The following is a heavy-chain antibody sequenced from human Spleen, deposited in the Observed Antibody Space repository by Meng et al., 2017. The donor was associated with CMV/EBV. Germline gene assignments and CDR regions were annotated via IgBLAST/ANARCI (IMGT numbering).Heavy chain of an antibody. CDR1: GFTFSSYW. V-gene: IGHV3-7*01. CDR2: IKQDGSEK. D-gene: IGHD3-3*01. CDR3: ASLRFFEWLSAALDI. J-gene: IGHJ3*02. Sequence: GESLKISCAASGFTFSSYWMSWVRQAPGKGLEWVANIKQDGSEKYYVDSVKGRFTISRDNAKNSVYLEMHSLRAEVKAVYYFASLRFFEWLSAALDIWGQGTMVTVSS.